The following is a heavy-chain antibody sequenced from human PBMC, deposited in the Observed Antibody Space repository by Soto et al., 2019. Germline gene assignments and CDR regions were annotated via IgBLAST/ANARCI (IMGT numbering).Heavy chain of an antibody. J-gene: IGHJ4*02. D-gene: IGHD2-2*01. V-gene: IGHV3-23*01. CDR1: GFTFSSYA. Sequence: GGSLRLSCAASGFTFSSYAMSWVRQAPGKGLECVSGISYSGGSTYYADSVKGRFTISRDNSKNTLYLQMNSLRAEDTAVYFCAKGNGSSSCEQFAYWGQGTLVTVSS. CDR3: AKGNGSSSCEQFAY. CDR2: ISYSGGST.